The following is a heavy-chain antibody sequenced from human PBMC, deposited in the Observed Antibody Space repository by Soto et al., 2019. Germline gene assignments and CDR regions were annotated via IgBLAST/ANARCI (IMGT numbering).Heavy chain of an antibody. V-gene: IGHV1-69*01. CDR1: GGTFSSYA. Sequence: QVQLVQSGAEVKNPGSSVKVACKASGGTFSSYAISWVRQAPGQVLEWMGGIIPIVGTANYAQKFQGRVTITADESTSTAYMELSSLRYEDTAVYYCARSIAAAGYWYFDLWGRGTLVTVSS. CDR3: ARSIAAAGYWYFDL. D-gene: IGHD6-13*01. CDR2: IIPIVGTA. J-gene: IGHJ2*01.